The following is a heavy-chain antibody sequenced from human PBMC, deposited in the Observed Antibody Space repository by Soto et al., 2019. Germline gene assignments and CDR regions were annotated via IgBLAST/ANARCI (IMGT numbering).Heavy chain of an antibody. CDR1: GYTFTSYY. J-gene: IGHJ5*02. D-gene: IGHD1-26*01. CDR2: INPSGGST. CDR3: ARAPSMGVGATWFDP. Sequence: SVKVSCKASGYTFTSYYMHWVRQAPGQGLEWMGIINPSGGSTSYAQKFQGRVTMTRDTSTSTVYMELSSLRSEDTAVYYCARAPSMGVGATWFDPWGQGTLVTVSS. V-gene: IGHV1-46*01.